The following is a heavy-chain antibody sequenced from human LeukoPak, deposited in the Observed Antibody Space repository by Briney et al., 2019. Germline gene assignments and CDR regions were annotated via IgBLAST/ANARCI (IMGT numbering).Heavy chain of an antibody. J-gene: IGHJ2*01. CDR1: GFTFSSYS. CDR2: IRSSSTTI. D-gene: IGHD2-8*01. CDR3: ARQGVFNWYFDL. V-gene: IGHV3-48*01. Sequence: GGSLRLSCAASGFTFSSYSMNWVRQAPGKGLEWVSYIRSSSTTIYYADSVKGRFTISRDNSKNTLYLQMNSLRVEDTAVYYCARQGVFNWYFDLWGRGTLVTVSS.